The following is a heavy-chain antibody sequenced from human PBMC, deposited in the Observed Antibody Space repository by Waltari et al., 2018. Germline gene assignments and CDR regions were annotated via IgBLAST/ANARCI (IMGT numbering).Heavy chain of an antibody. V-gene: IGHV3-23*01. CDR2: ISGSGGST. CDR1: GFTFSSYA. Sequence: EVQLLESGGGLVQPGGSLRLSCAASGFTFSSYAMSWVRQAPGKGLEWVSAISGSGGSTYYADSVKGRFTISRDNSKNTLYLKMNSLRAEDTAVYYCAKEGWGDSSGYYYDGWGYWGQGTLVTVSS. D-gene: IGHD3-22*01. J-gene: IGHJ4*02. CDR3: AKEGWGDSSGYYYDGWGY.